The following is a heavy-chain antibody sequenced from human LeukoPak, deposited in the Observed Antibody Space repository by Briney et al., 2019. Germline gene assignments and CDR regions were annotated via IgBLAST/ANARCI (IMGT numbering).Heavy chain of an antibody. D-gene: IGHD1-26*01. CDR2: ISHRGST. CDR1: GDYINNGGHY. CDR3: ARSEDSGSYFSFDY. J-gene: IGHJ4*02. V-gene: IGHV4-30-2*01. Sequence: SQTLSLTCSVSGDYINNGGHYWSWIRQPPGKTLEYIGYISHRGSTYYNPSLKSRLTISVDGSRNQFSLKLRSVTAADTAVYYCARSEDSGSYFSFDYWGQGTLVAVSS.